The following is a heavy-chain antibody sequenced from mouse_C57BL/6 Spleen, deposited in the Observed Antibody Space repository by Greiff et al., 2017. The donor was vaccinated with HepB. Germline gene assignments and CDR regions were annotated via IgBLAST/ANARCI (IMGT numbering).Heavy chain of an antibody. CDR3: ARGGYDYDVYWYFDV. J-gene: IGHJ1*03. D-gene: IGHD2-4*01. V-gene: IGHV5-17*01. Sequence: EVMLVESGGGLVKPGGSLKLSCAASGFTFSDYGMHWVRQAPEKGLEWVAYISSGSSTIYYADTVKGRFTISRDNAKNTLFLQMTSLRSEDTAMYYCARGGYDYDVYWYFDVWGRGTTVTVSS. CDR1: GFTFSDYG. CDR2: ISSGSSTI.